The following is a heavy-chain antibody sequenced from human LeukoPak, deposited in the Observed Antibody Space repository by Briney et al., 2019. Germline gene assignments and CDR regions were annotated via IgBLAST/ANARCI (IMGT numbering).Heavy chain of an antibody. V-gene: IGHV5-51*01. J-gene: IGHJ5*02. CDR3: ARGAHSRASWFDP. CDR1: GYSFTSYW. Sequence: GESLKISCKGSGYSFTSYWIGWVRQMPGKGLEWMGIIYPGDSDTRYSPSFQGQVTISADKSISTAYLQWSSLKALDTAMYYCARGAHSRASWFDPWGQGTLVTVSS. CDR2: IYPGDSDT.